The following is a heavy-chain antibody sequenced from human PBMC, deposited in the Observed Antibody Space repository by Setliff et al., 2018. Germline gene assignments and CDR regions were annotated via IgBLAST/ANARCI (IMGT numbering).Heavy chain of an antibody. CDR2: ISTSGNTV. CDR3: ARDITLTTIREGGMDV. Sequence: GGSLRLSCAASGFTFSEYYMNWIRQAPGKGLEWVSYISTSGNTVDYAASVKGRFSISRDNAKNVLYLEMNSLRAEDTAVYYCARDITLTTIREGGMDVWGNGTTVTVSS. V-gene: IGHV3-11*04. D-gene: IGHD3-10*01. J-gene: IGHJ6*03. CDR1: GFTFSEYY.